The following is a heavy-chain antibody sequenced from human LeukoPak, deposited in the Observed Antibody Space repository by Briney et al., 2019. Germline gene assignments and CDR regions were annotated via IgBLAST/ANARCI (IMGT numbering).Heavy chain of an antibody. D-gene: IGHD2-21*02. V-gene: IGHV4-59*08. J-gene: IGHJ3*02. CDR3: ARFGGDTDAFDI. Sequence: SETLSLTCTVSGGSISSYCWSWIRQPPGKGLEWIGNIYYSGSTNYNPSLKSRVTISVDTSKNQFSLKLSSVTAADTAVYYCARFGGDTDAFDIWGQGTMVTVFS. CDR1: GGSISSYC. CDR2: IYYSGST.